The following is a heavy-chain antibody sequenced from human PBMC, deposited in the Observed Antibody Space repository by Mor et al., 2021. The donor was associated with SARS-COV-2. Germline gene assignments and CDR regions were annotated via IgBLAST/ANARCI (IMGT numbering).Heavy chain of an antibody. V-gene: IGHV4-30-4*01. D-gene: IGHD5-12*01. J-gene: IGHJ4*02. CDR3: ARENSGYDYSDY. CDR2: YYSGST. Sequence: YYSGSTYYNPSLKSRVTISVDTSKNQFSLKLSSVTAADTAVYYCARENSGYDYSDYWGQGTLVTVSS.